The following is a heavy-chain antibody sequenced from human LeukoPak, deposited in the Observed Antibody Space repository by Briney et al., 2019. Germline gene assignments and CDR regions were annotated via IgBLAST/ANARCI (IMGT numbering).Heavy chain of an antibody. CDR3: ASDYYDSSGYSYYFDY. CDR2: ISYDGSNK. Sequence: GGSLRLSCAASGFTFSSYAMRWVRQAPGKGLEWVAVISYDGSNKYYADSVKGRFTISRDNSKNTLYLQMNSLRAEDTAVYYCASDYYDSSGYSYYFDYWGQGTLVTVSS. CDR1: GFTFSSYA. V-gene: IGHV3-30-3*01. D-gene: IGHD3-22*01. J-gene: IGHJ4*02.